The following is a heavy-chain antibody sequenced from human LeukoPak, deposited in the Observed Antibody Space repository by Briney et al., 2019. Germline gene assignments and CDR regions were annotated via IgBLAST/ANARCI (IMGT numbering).Heavy chain of an antibody. CDR2: IYYSGST. J-gene: IGHJ3*02. CDR3: AIYDSSGYGAAFDI. V-gene: IGHV4-59*01. CDR1: GGSISSYY. Sequence: SETLSLTCTVSGGSISSYYWSWIRRPPGKGLEWIGYIYYSGSTNYNPSLKSRVTISVDTSKNQFSLKLSSVTAADTAVYYCAIYDSSGYGAAFDIWGQGTMVTVSS. D-gene: IGHD3-22*01.